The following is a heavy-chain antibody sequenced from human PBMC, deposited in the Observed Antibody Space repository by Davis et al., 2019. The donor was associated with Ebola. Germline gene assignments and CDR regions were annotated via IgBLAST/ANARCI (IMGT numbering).Heavy chain of an antibody. CDR1: GFTFSTYG. V-gene: IGHV3-33*01. Sequence: PGGSLRLSCTASGFTFSTYGMHWVRQAPGKGLEWVAVIWFDGSIEHYADSVKGRFTISRDISKNTLYLQMNSLRAEDTAVYYCARGPPEDILTGYYTWYFDYWGQGTLVTVSS. CDR3: ARGPPEDILTGYYTWYFDY. D-gene: IGHD3-9*01. J-gene: IGHJ4*02. CDR2: IWFDGSIE.